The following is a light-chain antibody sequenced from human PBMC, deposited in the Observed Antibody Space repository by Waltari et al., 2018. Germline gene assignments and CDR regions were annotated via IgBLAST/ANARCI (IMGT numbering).Light chain of an antibody. CDR2: GAY. V-gene: IGKV3-20*01. CDR1: QSVSRT. J-gene: IGKJ1*01. CDR3: QHYVRLPAT. Sequence: EIVLTQSPGTLSLSPGERATLSCRASQSVSRTLAWYQQKSCQASRLLIYGAYTRATGIPERFSGGGSGTDFSLTINRLEPEDFAVYYCQHYVRLPATFGQGTKVEIK.